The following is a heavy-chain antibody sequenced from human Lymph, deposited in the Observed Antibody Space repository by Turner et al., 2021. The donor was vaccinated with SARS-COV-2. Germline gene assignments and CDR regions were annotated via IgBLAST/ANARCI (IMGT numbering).Heavy chain of an antibody. Sequence: QVQLVQSGAEVKKPGASVKVSCKASGYTFTNYDINWVRQATGQGLEWMGWMNPNSGYTGYAQKFQGRVTMTRNTSISTAYMELNSLTSDDTAVYYCAKGDGYPPHGLLDPWGQGTLVTVSS. CDR2: MNPNSGYT. V-gene: IGHV1-8*01. D-gene: IGHD6-25*01. CDR1: GYTFTNYD. J-gene: IGHJ5*02. CDR3: AKGDGYPPHGLLDP.